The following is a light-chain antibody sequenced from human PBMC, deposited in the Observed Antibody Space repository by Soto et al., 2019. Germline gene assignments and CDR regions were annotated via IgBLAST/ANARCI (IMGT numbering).Light chain of an antibody. CDR1: QNINYW. J-gene: IGKJ1*01. CDR3: QQYHIYWT. Sequence: DIQMTQSPSTLSASVGDRVTITCRASQNINYWLAWYQQKPGKAPNLLISDASVLASGVPPRFSGSGSGTEFSLTITSLQPDDFATYYCQQYHIYWTFGQGTKV. V-gene: IGKV1-5*01. CDR2: DAS.